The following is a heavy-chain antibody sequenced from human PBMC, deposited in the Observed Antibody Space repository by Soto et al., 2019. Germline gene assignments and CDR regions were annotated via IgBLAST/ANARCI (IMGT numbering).Heavy chain of an antibody. CDR2: IYSSGSA. D-gene: IGHD1-26*01. CDR3: ATIVGANDY. J-gene: IGHJ4*02. CDR1: GGSIYTYS. Sequence: TSETLSLTYTVSGGSIYTYSWTWLRQPAGKGLEWIGHIYSSGSANYNPSLKSRVSMSVDTSKNQFSLKLNSVTAADTAVYYCATIVGANDYWGQGALVTVSS. V-gene: IGHV4-4*07.